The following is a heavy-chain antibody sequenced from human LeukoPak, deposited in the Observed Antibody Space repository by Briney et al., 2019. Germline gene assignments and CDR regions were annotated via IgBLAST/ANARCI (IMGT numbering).Heavy chain of an antibody. CDR2: IYYSGST. J-gene: IGHJ4*02. CDR1: GGSISMSNYY. Sequence: PSETLSLTCTVSGGSISMSNYYWGWIRQPPGKGLEWIGSIYYSGSTYYNLSLKSRVTISVDTSKNQFSLKLNSVTAADTAVYYCARRGLYSGSHFDYWGQGTLVTVSP. D-gene: IGHD1-26*01. CDR3: ARRGLYSGSHFDY. V-gene: IGHV4-39*07.